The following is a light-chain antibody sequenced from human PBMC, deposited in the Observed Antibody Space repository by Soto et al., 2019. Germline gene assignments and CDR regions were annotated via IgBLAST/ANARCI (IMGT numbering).Light chain of an antibody. Sequence: AVQMTQSPSSLSASVGARVTITCRARQGMRYDLGWYQQKPGKAPKLMIYAASSLQSGVPSRVSGSGSGTDFTLTISSLQPEDFATYYCLQDYNSPWTCGQGTKVEIK. CDR1: QGMRYD. V-gene: IGKV1-6*01. J-gene: IGKJ1*01. CDR2: AAS. CDR3: LQDYNSPWT.